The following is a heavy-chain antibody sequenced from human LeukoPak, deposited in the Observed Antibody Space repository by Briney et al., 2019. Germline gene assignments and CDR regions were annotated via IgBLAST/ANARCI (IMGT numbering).Heavy chain of an antibody. J-gene: IGHJ4*02. D-gene: IGHD2-15*01. CDR2: IWYDGSNK. CDR1: GFTLSSYA. V-gene: IGHV3-33*06. CDR3: AKDRGYCSGGSCYFGYYFDY. Sequence: GGSLRLSCAASGFTLSSYAMHWVRQAPGKGLEWVAVIWYDGSNKYYADSVKGRFTISRDNSKSTLYLQMNSLRAEDTAVYYCAKDRGYCSGGSCYFGYYFDYWGQGTLVTVSS.